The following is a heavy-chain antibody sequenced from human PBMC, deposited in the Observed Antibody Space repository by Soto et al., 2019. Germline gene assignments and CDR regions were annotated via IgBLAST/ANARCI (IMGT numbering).Heavy chain of an antibody. D-gene: IGHD2-2*03. Sequence: QVQLQESRPGLVKPSDTLSLTCTVSGGSITGYYWCWIRQPPGKGLEWIGCSYDTGATNYNTSLKCRVTISGDSSKHRFSLNLRSVSDADTAVYYCARERTPRSGFCYWGQGALGTVAP. J-gene: IGHJ4*02. CDR3: ARERTPRSGFCY. CDR1: GGSITGYY. V-gene: IGHV4-59*01. CDR2: SYDTGAT.